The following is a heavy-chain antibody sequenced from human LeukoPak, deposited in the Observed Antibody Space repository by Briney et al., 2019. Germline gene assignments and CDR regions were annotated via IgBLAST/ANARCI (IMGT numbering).Heavy chain of an antibody. D-gene: IGHD1-26*01. V-gene: IGHV3-74*01. CDR1: GFTFSNYW. CDR3: VRVSSGSYFGYYYYYMDV. CDR2: INSDGSST. Sequence: GGSLRLSCAASGFTFSNYWMHWVRQAPGKGLVWVSRINSDGSSTSYADSVKGRFTIPRDNAKNTLYLQMNSLRAEDTAVYYCVRVSSGSYFGYYYYYMDVWGKGTTVTVSS. J-gene: IGHJ6*03.